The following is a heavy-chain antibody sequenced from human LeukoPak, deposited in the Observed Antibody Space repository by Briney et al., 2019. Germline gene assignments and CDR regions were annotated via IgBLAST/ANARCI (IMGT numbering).Heavy chain of an antibody. V-gene: IGHV3-30-3*01. CDR2: ISYDGSNK. CDR1: GFTFSSYA. Sequence: SLRLSCAASGFTFSSYAMHWVRQAPGKGLEWVAVISYDGSNKYYADSVKGRFTISRDNSKNTLYLQMNSLRAEDTAVYYCAVTDFDYWGQGTLVTVSS. D-gene: IGHD2-21*02. J-gene: IGHJ4*02. CDR3: AVTDFDY.